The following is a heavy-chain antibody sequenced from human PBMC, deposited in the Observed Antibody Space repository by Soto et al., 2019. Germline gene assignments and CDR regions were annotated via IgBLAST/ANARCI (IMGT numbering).Heavy chain of an antibody. V-gene: IGHV4-34*01. CDR1: GGSLSGYY. J-gene: IGHJ6*02. D-gene: IGHD4-17*01. CDR3: ARDNGGNPQFGYYYGMDV. Sequence: QVQLQQWGAGLLKPSETLSLTCAVYGGSLSGYYWSWIRQPPGRGLEWIGEINHSGSTNNNPSLKSRVTISIDTSKNLFSLNLSSVTAADTAVYYCARDNGGNPQFGYYYGMDVWGQGTTVTVSS. CDR2: INHSGST.